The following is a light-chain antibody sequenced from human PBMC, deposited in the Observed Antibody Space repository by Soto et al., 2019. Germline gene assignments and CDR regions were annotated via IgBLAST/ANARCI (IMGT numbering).Light chain of an antibody. J-gene: IGLJ3*02. Sequence: QSVLTQPPSASGTPGQRVTISCSGSSSNIGSNTVNWYQQLPGTAPKLFVFSNNQRPSGVPDRFSGSKSGTSASLAISGLLSEDEADYYCAAWDDSLNGWVFGGGTKLTVL. CDR3: AAWDDSLNGWV. CDR2: SNN. CDR1: SSNIGSNT. V-gene: IGLV1-44*01.